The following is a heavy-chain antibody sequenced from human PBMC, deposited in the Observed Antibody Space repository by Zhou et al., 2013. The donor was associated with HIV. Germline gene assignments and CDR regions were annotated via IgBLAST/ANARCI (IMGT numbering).Heavy chain of an antibody. D-gene: IGHD4-4*01. CDR3: AIDRVLQQRLEEQLWQI. CDR2: FDPEGRET. V-gene: IGHV1-24*01. J-gene: IGHJ3*02. CDR1: GYTLSEIS. Sequence: QVQLVQSGSAVKKPGASVEVSCKVYGYTLSEISIHWVRQAPGSGPEWLGRFDPEGRETTYSQKFQGRVTMTGDISADTAFFQATRLTPDXTAIYYCAIDRVLQQRLEEQLWQIWGQRDLGLRLF.